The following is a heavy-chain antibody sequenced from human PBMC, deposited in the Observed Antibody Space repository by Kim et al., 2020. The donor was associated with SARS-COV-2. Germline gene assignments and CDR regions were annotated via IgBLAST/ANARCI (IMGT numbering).Heavy chain of an antibody. D-gene: IGHD2-2*01. J-gene: IGHJ4*02. CDR1: GGSISSYY. CDR2: IYYSGST. CDR3: ARRVVVPAARVYFDY. Sequence: SETLSLTCTVSGGSISSYYWSWIRQPPGKGLEWIGYIYYSGSTNYNPSLKSRVTISVDTSKNQFSLKLSSVTAADTAVYYCARRVVVPAARVYFDYWGQGTLVTVSS. V-gene: IGHV4-59*01.